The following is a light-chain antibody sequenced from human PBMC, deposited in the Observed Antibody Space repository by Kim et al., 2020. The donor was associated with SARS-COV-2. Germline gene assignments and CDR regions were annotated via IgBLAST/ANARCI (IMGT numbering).Light chain of an antibody. CDR2: EVT. CDR1: RSDIGGYDR. Sequence: GQSVTNSCTGTRSDIGGYDRVSWYQQSPGTAPKLLIYEVTNRPSGVPDRFSGSKSGSTASLTIAGLQTEDEAHYYCSSFTDSTTVIFGGGTQLTVL. J-gene: IGLJ2*01. V-gene: IGLV2-18*02. CDR3: SSFTDSTTVI.